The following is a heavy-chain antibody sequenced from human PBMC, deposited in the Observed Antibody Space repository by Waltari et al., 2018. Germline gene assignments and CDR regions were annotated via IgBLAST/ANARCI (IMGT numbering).Heavy chain of an antibody. V-gene: IGHV1-69*05. CDR3: ARGAAGMGLETGDDAFDI. J-gene: IGHJ3*02. CDR1: GGTFSSYA. Sequence: QVQLVQSGAEVKKPGSSVKVSCKASGGTFSSYAISWVRQAPGQGLEWMGGIIPIFGTANYAQKFQGRVTITTDESTSTAYMELSSLRSEDTALYYCARGAAGMGLETGDDAFDIWGQGTMVTVSS. D-gene: IGHD6-13*01. CDR2: IIPIFGTA.